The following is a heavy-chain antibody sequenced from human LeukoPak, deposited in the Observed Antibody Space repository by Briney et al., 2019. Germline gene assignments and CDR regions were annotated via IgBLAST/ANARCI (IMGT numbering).Heavy chain of an antibody. Sequence: SDTMSLTSTFADASISTAGYWVWIRQHPGKGLEWIGYLHYTGNTYYNPSLKNRASISVDMSQNQSSLNLSSVTAADTAVYFCAGIVLGEAAQFDFWGQGTLVTVSS. CDR2: LHYTGNT. J-gene: IGHJ4*02. CDR1: DASISTAGY. CDR3: AGIVLGEAAQFDF. D-gene: IGHD2-2*01. V-gene: IGHV4-31*03.